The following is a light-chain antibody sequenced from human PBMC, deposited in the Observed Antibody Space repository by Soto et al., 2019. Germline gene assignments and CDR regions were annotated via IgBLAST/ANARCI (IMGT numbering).Light chain of an antibody. J-gene: IGLJ1*01. CDR3: CSYAGSYTYV. Sequence: QSVLTQPRSVSGSPRQSVTISCTGTSSDVGGYNYVSRYQQHPGKAPKLMIYDVSKRPSGVPDRFSGPKSGNTASLTISGLQAEDEADYYCCSYAGSYTYVFGTGTKVTVL. CDR1: SSDVGGYNY. V-gene: IGLV2-11*01. CDR2: DVS.